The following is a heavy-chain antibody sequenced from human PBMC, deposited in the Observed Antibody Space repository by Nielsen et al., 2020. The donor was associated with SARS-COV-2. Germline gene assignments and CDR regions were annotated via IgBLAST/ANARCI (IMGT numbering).Heavy chain of an antibody. Sequence: GESLKISCAASGFTFSSLWMSWVRQVPGKGLEWVADIKPDGSEKVYVDSVKGRFTISRDNAKNSLYLQMNSLRAEDTALYYCARRSIGSAPYYFDYWGQGTLVTVSS. CDR3: ARRSIGSAPYYFDY. CDR2: IKPDGSEK. V-gene: IGHV3-7*03. J-gene: IGHJ4*02. CDR1: GFTFSSLW. D-gene: IGHD2-15*01.